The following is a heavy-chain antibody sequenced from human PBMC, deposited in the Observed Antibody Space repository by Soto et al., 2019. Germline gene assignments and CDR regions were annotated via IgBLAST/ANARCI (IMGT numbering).Heavy chain of an antibody. CDR2: IKQDGSEK. CDR3: ARVGRFLEWFPTYYFDY. V-gene: IGHV3-7*03. Sequence: GGSLRLSCAASGFTFSSYWMSWVRQAPGKGLEWVANIKQDGSEKYYVDSVKGRFTISRDNAKNSLYLQMNSLRAEDTAVYYCARVGRFLEWFPTYYFDYWGQGTLVTVSS. D-gene: IGHD3-3*01. CDR1: GFTFSSYW. J-gene: IGHJ4*02.